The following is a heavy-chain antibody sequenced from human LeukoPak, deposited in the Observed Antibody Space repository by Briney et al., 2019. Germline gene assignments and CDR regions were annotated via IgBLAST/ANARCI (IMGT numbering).Heavy chain of an antibody. CDR2: IYYSGST. V-gene: IGHV4-39*01. CDR3: ARHEYSGSYYGLSWFDP. CDR1: GGSSNSSGFH. J-gene: IGHJ5*02. Sequence: SETLSLTCTVSGGSSNSSGFHWGWIRQPPGKGLEWIGSIYYSGSTYYNPSLKSRVTISIDTSKNQFSLNLSSVTAADTAVYYCARHEYSGSYYGLSWFDPWGQGTLVTVSS. D-gene: IGHD1-26*01.